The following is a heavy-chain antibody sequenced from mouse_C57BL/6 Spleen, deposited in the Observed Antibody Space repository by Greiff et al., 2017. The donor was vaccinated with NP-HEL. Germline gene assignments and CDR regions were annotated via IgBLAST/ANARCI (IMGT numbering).Heavy chain of an antibody. D-gene: IGHD1-1*01. CDR2: IYPGSGNT. J-gene: IGHJ2*01. V-gene: IGHV1-76*01. Sequence: QVQLQQSGAELVRPGASVKLSCKASGYTFTDYYINWVKQRPGQGLEWIARIYPGSGNTYYNEKFKGKATLTAEKSSSTAYMQLSSLTSEDSAVYFCARGTTVVATGFDDWGKSTTLTVSS. CDR3: ARGTTVVATGFDD. CDR1: GYTFTDYY.